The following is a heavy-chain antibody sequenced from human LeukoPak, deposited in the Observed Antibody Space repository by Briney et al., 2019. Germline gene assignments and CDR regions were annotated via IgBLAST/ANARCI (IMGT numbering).Heavy chain of an antibody. J-gene: IGHJ3*02. V-gene: IGHV3-23*01. CDR2: ISASGDVT. D-gene: IGHD3-3*01. Sequence: PGGSLRLSCAASGFTFSKFPMGWVRQAPGRGLEWVSAISASGDVTFYADSLRGRFTISRDNSKNTLYLQMNSLRAEDTAVYYCAKDLSVWSGYYPNEGPDAFDIWGQGTMVTVSS. CDR3: AKDLSVWSGYYPNEGPDAFDI. CDR1: GFTFSKFP.